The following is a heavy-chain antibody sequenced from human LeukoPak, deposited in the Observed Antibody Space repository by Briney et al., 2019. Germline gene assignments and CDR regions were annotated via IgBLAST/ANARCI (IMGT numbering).Heavy chain of an antibody. CDR3: ARWQYTISSGWFDP. Sequence: KPSETLSLTCTLSVGSISSRYWSWIRQPPGKGLEWIGSIYYSGGTNYNPSLQGRVSISVDTSKIQFSLKLSSVTAADTAVYYCARWQYTISSGWFDPWGQGTLVTVSS. D-gene: IGHD6-6*01. V-gene: IGHV4-59*08. CDR2: IYYSGGT. CDR1: VGSISSRY. J-gene: IGHJ5*02.